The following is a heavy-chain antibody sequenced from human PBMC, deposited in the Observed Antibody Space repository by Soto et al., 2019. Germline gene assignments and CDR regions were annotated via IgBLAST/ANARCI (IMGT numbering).Heavy chain of an antibody. CDR1: GFTFSTYA. J-gene: IGHJ4*02. CDR2: LSGSGGTT. D-gene: IGHD3-10*01. V-gene: IGHV3-23*01. Sequence: GGSMRLSCSTSGFTFSTYAMNWVRQAPGKGLEWVSALSGSGGTTYYADSVRGRFTISRDNSKNTLFLQMSSLRAEDTALYYCAKQRAGYGSGSDTFYFDFWGQGTLVTVSS. CDR3: AKQRAGYGSGSDTFYFDF.